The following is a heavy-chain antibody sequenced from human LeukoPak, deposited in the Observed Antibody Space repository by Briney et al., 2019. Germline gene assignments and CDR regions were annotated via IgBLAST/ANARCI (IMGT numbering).Heavy chain of an antibody. CDR1: GGSISSGDYY. V-gene: IGHV4-30-4*01. Sequence: SETLSLTCTVSGGSISSGDYYWSWIRQPPGKGLEWIGYIYYSGSTYYNPSLKSRVTISVDTSKNQFSLKLSSVTAADTAVYYCARALVTAIPPDCYYYAMDVWGQGTTVTVSS. CDR2: IYYSGST. D-gene: IGHD2-2*02. CDR3: ARALVTAIPPDCYYYAMDV. J-gene: IGHJ6*02.